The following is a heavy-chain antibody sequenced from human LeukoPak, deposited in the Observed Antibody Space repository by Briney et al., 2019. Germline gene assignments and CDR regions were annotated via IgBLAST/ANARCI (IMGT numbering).Heavy chain of an antibody. V-gene: IGHV4-61*01. J-gene: IGHJ5*02. CDR3: AREGEYSSSRVPNWFDP. CDR2: IYYSGST. Sequence: SETLSLTCAVSGYSISSGYYWGWIRQPPGKGLEWIGYIYYSGSTNYNPSLKSRVTISVDTSKNQFSLKLSSVTAADTAVYYCAREGEYSSSRVPNWFDPWGQGTLVTVSS. CDR1: GYSISSGYY. D-gene: IGHD6-6*01.